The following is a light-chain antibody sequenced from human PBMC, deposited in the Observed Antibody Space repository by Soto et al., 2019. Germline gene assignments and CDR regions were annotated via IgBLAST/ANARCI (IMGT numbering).Light chain of an antibody. J-gene: IGKJ4*01. Sequence: EIVMTQSPATLSVSPGERATLSCGASQSVSSNLAWYQQKPGQAPRLLIYGASTRATGIPARFSGTGSGTEFTLTISSLQSEDFAVYYCQHYNNWPLTFGGGTKVDIK. V-gene: IGKV3-15*01. CDR2: GAS. CDR3: QHYNNWPLT. CDR1: QSVSSN.